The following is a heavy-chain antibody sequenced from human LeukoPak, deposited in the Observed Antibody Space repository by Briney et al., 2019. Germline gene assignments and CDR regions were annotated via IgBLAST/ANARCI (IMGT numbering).Heavy chain of an antibody. D-gene: IGHD5-24*01. J-gene: IGHJ4*02. Sequence: SETLSLTCAVSGGSISSSNWWSWVRQPAGKGLEWIGRIYTSGSTTYNPSLKSRVTISVDTSKNQFSLKLTSVTAADTAVYYCARDRGDGYNSGYFEYWGQGTLVTVSS. CDR2: IYTSGST. CDR1: GGSISSSNW. CDR3: ARDRGDGYNSGYFEY. V-gene: IGHV4-61*02.